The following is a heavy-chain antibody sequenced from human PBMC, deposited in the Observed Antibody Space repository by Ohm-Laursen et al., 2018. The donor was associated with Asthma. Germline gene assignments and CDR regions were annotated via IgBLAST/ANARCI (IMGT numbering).Heavy chain of an antibody. V-gene: IGHV3-9*01. CDR2: ISWNSGSI. CDR1: GFTFADYA. Sequence: SLRLSCAASGFTFADYAMHWVRQAPGKGLEWVSGISWNSGSIGYADSVKGRFTISRDNAKNSLYLQMNSLRAEDTALYYCAKDIGAAVAGTAGYFDYWGQGTLVTVSS. J-gene: IGHJ4*02. D-gene: IGHD6-19*01. CDR3: AKDIGAAVAGTAGYFDY.